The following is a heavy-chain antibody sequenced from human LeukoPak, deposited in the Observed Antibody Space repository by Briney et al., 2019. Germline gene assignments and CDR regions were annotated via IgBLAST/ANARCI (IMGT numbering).Heavy chain of an antibody. CDR3: AELNDRINWFDP. J-gene: IGHJ5*02. Sequence: LSGGSLRLSCAASGFTFSTYDMSWVRQAPGKGLEWVATIASAGRGATYYADSVKGRFTVSTDKSKKTLYLQMNRLRVQDTAIYYCAELNDRINWFDPWGQGALVIVSS. CDR2: IASAGRGAT. CDR1: GFTFSTYD. V-gene: IGHV3-23*01. D-gene: IGHD1-1*01.